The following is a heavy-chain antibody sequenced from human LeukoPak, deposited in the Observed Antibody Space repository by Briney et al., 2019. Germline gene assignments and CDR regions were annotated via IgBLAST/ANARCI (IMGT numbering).Heavy chain of an antibody. D-gene: IGHD3-9*01. J-gene: IGHJ4*02. CDR3: AREGEYYDILTGYYIGRHFDY. CDR2: INPNSGGT. Sequence: GASVKVSCKASGGTFSSYAISWVRQAPGQGLEWMGWINPNSGGTNYAQKFQGWVTMTRDTSISTAYMELSRLRSDDTAVYYCAREGEYYDILTGYYIGRHFDYWGQGTLVTVSS. V-gene: IGHV1-2*04. CDR1: GGTFSSYA.